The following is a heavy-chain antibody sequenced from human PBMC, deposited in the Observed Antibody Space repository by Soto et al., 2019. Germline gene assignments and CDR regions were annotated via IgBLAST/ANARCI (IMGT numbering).Heavy chain of an antibody. D-gene: IGHD6-13*01. V-gene: IGHV4-34*01. Sequence: SETLSLTCAVYGGSFSGYYWSWIRQPPGKGLEWIGEINHSGSTNYNPSLKSRVTISVDTSKNQFSLKLSSVTAADTAVYYCARGGAAAGRDGSYYFDYWGRGTLVTVSS. CDR1: GGSFSGYY. CDR3: ARGGAAAGRDGSYYFDY. J-gene: IGHJ4*02. CDR2: INHSGST.